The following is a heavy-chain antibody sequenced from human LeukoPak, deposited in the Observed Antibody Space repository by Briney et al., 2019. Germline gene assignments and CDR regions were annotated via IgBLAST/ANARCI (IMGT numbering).Heavy chain of an antibody. CDR1: GGSISSYY. D-gene: IGHD5-24*01. V-gene: IGHV4-59*01. CDR3: ARSRGTYNLFDY. Sequence: SETLCLTCTVSGGSISSYYWSWIRQPPGKGLEWIGYIYYSGSTNYNPSLKSRVTISVDTSKNQFSLKLSSVTAADTAVYYCARSRGTYNLFDYWGQGTPVTVSS. CDR2: IYYSGST. J-gene: IGHJ4*02.